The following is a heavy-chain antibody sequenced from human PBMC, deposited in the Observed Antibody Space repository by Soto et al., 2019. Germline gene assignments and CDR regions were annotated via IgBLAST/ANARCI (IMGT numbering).Heavy chain of an antibody. J-gene: IGHJ5*02. V-gene: IGHV4-31*03. CDR2: IYYSGSA. CDR1: GATISSGCFF. Sequence: SETLSLTCTVSGATISSGCFFWTWMRQHPGEGLEWIGYIYYSGSAYYNPSLKSRVTISVGTSKNQFTLNLSSVTAADTAVYYCARQVPENWFDPWGQGTLVTVSS. CDR3: ARQVPENWFDP.